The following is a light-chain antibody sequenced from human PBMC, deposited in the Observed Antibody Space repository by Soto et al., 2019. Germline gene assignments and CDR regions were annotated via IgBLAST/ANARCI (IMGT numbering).Light chain of an antibody. CDR2: GNR. V-gene: IGLV1-40*01. J-gene: IGLJ3*02. Sequence: QAVVTQPASVSGAPGQRVTLSCTGNSSNLGAGYDVHWYKQVPGAAPKLVIFGNRNRPSGVPERFSGSKSGTSASLAITGLQAEDEADYYCQAYDYSLTASVFGGGTKLTVL. CDR1: SSNLGAGYD. CDR3: QAYDYSLTASV.